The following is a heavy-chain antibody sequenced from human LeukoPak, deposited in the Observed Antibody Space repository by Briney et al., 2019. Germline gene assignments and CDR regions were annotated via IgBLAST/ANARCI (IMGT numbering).Heavy chain of an antibody. CDR3: ARDRDWNSGFDY. J-gene: IGHJ4*02. CDR2: ISTSSSYI. V-gene: IGHV3-21*01. CDR1: GFTLSTYN. Sequence: GGSLRLSCAASGFTLSTYNMKWVRQAPRKGLEWVSSISTSSSYIYYADSVKGRFTVSRDNARNSLYLQMNSLRAEDTAVYYCARDRDWNSGFDYWGQGTLVTVSS. D-gene: IGHD1-7*01.